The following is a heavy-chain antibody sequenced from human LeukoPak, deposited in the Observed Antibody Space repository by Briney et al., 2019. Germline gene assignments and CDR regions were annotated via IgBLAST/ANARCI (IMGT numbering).Heavy chain of an antibody. CDR1: GFTVSNNY. V-gene: IGHV3-66*04. CDR2: IYSGGNT. D-gene: IGHD3-22*01. CDR3: SRRSGYPNWFDP. J-gene: IGHJ5*02. Sequence: PGGSLRLSCAASGFTVSNNYMSWVRQAPGKGLEWVSVIYSGGNTYYADSVKGRFTISRDNSNNTLYLQMNSLTVEDTAVYYCSRRSGYPNWFDPWDQGTLVTVSS.